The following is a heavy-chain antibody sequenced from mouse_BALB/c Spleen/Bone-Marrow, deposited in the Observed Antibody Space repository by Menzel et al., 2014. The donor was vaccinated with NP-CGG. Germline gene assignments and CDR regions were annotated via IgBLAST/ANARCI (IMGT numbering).Heavy chain of an antibody. CDR1: GFDFSGYW. D-gene: IGHD1-2*01. CDR2: INPESSTI. CDR3: ARHYYYGYVDY. Sequence: EVQGVESGGGLVQPGGSLKLSFAVSGFDFSGYWMSWVRQAPGRGLEWIGEINPESSTINYTPSLKDKFSISRDNAKNTLYLQMSKVRSEDTALYYCARHYYYGYVDYWGQGTSVTVSS. J-gene: IGHJ4*01. V-gene: IGHV4-1*02.